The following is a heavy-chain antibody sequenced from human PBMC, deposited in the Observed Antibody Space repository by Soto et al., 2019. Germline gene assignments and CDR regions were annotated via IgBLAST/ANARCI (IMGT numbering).Heavy chain of an antibody. CDR1: GFTFGDYA. V-gene: IGHV3-49*04. Sequence: EVQLVESGGGLVQPGRSLRLSCTASGFTFGDYAMSWVRQAPGKGLEWVGFIRSKAYGGTTEYAASVKGRFTISRDDSKSIAYLQMNSLKTEDTAVYYCTRDTTFPDCSSTSCHRNSGRWRGMDVWGQGTTVTVSS. CDR3: TRDTTFPDCSSTSCHRNSGRWRGMDV. D-gene: IGHD2-2*02. J-gene: IGHJ6*02. CDR2: IRSKAYGGTT.